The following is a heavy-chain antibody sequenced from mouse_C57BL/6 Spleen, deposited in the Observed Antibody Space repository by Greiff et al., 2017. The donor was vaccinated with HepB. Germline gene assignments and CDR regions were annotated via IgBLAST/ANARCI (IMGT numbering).Heavy chain of an antibody. J-gene: IGHJ3*01. D-gene: IGHD2-2*01. CDR2: IYPGSGST. CDR3: AREFYGYDGRAWFAY. CDR1: GYTFTSYW. V-gene: IGHV1-55*01. Sequence: QVQLQQPGAELVKPGASVKMSCKASGYTFTSYWITWVKQRPGQGLEWIGDIYPGSGSTNYNEKFKSKATLTVDTSSSTAYMQLSSLTSEDSAVYYWAREFYGYDGRAWFAYWGQGTLVTVSA.